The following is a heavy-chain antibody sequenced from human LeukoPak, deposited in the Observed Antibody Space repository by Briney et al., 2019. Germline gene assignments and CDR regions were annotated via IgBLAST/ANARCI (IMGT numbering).Heavy chain of an antibody. D-gene: IGHD3-3*01. CDR2: MNPNSGNT. Sequence: GASVKVFCKASGYTFTSYDINWVRQATGQGLEWMGWMNPNSGNTGYAQKFQGRVTMTRNTSISTAYMELSSLRSEDTAVYYCARGPSWIFGVPLTWFDPWGQGTLVTVSS. J-gene: IGHJ5*02. CDR1: GYTFTSYD. V-gene: IGHV1-8*01. CDR3: ARGPSWIFGVPLTWFDP.